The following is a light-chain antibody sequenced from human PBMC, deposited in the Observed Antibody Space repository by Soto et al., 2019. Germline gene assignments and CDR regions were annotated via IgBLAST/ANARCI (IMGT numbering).Light chain of an antibody. J-gene: IGLJ2*01. Sequence: QSVLTQPPSASGSPGQSVTISCTGTNSDIGGYNYVSWYQQHPGKAPKLMIYEVTKRPSGVPDRFSGSKSGNTASLTVSGLQAEDEADYYCSSYAGSKNLGVVFGGGTKLTVL. CDR3: SSYAGSKNLGVV. V-gene: IGLV2-8*01. CDR2: EVT. CDR1: NSDIGGYNY.